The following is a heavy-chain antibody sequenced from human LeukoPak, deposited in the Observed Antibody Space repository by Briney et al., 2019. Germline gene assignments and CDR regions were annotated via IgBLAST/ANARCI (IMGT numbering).Heavy chain of an antibody. Sequence: PGGSLRLSCAASGLTFSSYAMHWVRQAPGKGLEWVAVISYDGSNKYYADSVKGRFTISRDNSKNTLYLQMNSLRAEDTAVYYCARAPSRRWWFDPWGQGTLVTVSS. CDR1: GLTFSSYA. V-gene: IGHV3-30*04. CDR2: ISYDGSNK. J-gene: IGHJ5*02. CDR3: ARAPSRRWWFDP.